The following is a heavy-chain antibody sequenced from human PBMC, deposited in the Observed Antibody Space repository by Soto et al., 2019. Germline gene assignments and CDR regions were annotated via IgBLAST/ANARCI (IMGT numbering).Heavy chain of an antibody. J-gene: IGHJ6*02. V-gene: IGHV5-51*01. CDR1: GYSFTIYC. Sequence: GESLKISCKGSGYSFTIYCIGWVLQMPWKGLEWMGIIYPGDSDTRYSPSFQGQVTISADKSISTAYLQWSSLKASDTAMYYCARSSRGYYDSSGYFEINYYYYYGMDVWGQGTTVTVSS. CDR2: IYPGDSDT. CDR3: ARSSRGYYDSSGYFEINYYYYYGMDV. D-gene: IGHD3-22*01.